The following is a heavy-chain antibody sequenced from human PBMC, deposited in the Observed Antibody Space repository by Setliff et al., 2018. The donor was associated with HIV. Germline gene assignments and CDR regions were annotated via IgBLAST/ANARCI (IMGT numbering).Heavy chain of an antibody. Sequence: GGSLRLSCVASGFTLISYTMNWVRQAPGKGLEWVSSISGGGGGTNYADSVRGRFTISRDNSNNTLYLHMNNLRADDTAVYYCTRGQRLTIFGVVIRRDWFDPWGQGTLVTVSS. V-gene: IGHV3-23*01. J-gene: IGHJ5*02. CDR2: ISGGGGGT. CDR3: TRGQRLTIFGVVIRRDWFDP. D-gene: IGHD3-3*01. CDR1: GFTLISYT.